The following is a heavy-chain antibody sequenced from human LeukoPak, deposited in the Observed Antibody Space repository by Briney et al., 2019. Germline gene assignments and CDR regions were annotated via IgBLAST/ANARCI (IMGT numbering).Heavy chain of an antibody. D-gene: IGHD2-2*01. Sequence: GGSLRLSCAASGFTFSNYAMSWVRQAPGKGLEWVSAISGGGSTYYADSVKGRFTISRDNSKNTLYLQMNSLRAEDTAVYYCAKGGYCSSTSCPPGYWGQGTLVTVSS. V-gene: IGHV3-23*01. CDR2: ISGGGST. J-gene: IGHJ4*02. CDR3: AKGGYCSSTSCPPGY. CDR1: GFTFSNYA.